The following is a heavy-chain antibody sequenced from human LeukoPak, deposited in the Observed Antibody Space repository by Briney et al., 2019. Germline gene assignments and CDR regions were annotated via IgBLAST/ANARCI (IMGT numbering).Heavy chain of an antibody. V-gene: IGHV5-51*01. J-gene: IGHJ3*02. CDR3: ARPKGAYYDILTGYWKLNAFDI. Sequence: GESLKISCKGSGYSFTYYWIAWVRQMPGKGLEWMGIIYPGDSDTRYSPSFQGQVTISADKSISTAYLQWSSLKASDTAMYYCARPKGAYYDILTGYWKLNAFDIWGQGTMVTVSS. CDR2: IYPGDSDT. CDR1: GYSFTYYW. D-gene: IGHD3-9*01.